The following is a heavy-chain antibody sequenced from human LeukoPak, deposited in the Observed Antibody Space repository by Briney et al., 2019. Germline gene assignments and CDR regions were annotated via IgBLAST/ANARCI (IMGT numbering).Heavy chain of an antibody. Sequence: NPSETLSLTCTVSGASISSSYWSWIRQPPGKGLERIGYIYYTGSTNYNPSLKSRVTISVDMSKNQFSLQLSSVTAADTAAYYCARLGIYPIQGYNYNYHYMDVWAKGTTVTVSS. J-gene: IGHJ6*03. V-gene: IGHV4-59*08. D-gene: IGHD1-1*01. CDR3: ARLGIYPIQGYNYNYHYMDV. CDR2: IYYTGST. CDR1: GASISSSY.